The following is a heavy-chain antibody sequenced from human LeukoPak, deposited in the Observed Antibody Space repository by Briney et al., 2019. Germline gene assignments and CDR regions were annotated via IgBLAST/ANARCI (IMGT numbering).Heavy chain of an antibody. CDR3: ARVMLFGVVASDY. J-gene: IGHJ4*02. D-gene: IGHD3-3*01. V-gene: IGHV3-53*01. CDR1: GFSVSSDY. CDR2: IYGGGVT. Sequence: GGSLRLSCAASGFSVSSDYVSWVRQAPGKGMEWVSVIYGGGVTYYADSVKGRFTISRDNAKNSLYLQMSSLRAEDAAVYYCARVMLFGVVASDYWGQGTLVTVSS.